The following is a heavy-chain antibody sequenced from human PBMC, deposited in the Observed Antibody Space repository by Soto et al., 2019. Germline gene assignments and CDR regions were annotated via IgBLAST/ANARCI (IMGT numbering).Heavy chain of an antibody. CDR1: GYTFTSYG. CDR3: ASDVGATGPIDY. Sequence: QVQLVQSGAEVKKPGASVKVSCKASGYTFTSYGISWVRQAPGQGLEWMGWISAYNGNTNYAQKLQGRVTMTTDTPPSAAYKGMSSLISDDTAVYDCASDVGATGPIDYWGQGTLVTDSS. CDR2: ISAYNGNT. D-gene: IGHD1-26*01. V-gene: IGHV1-18*01. J-gene: IGHJ4*02.